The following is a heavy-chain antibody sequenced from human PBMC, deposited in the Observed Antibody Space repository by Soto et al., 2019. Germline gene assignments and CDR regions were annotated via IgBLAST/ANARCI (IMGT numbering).Heavy chain of an antibody. J-gene: IGHJ5*02. CDR1: GGTFSSYA. V-gene: IGHV1-69*06. D-gene: IGHD3-22*01. CDR3: AREGYYYDSSGYYPPPPGFDP. CDR2: IIPIFGTA. Sequence: SVKVSCKASGGTFSSYATSWVRQAPGQGLEWMGGIIPIFGTANYAQKFQGRVTITADKSTSTAYMELSSLRSEDTAVYYCAREGYYYDSSGYYPPPPGFDPWGQGTLVTVSS.